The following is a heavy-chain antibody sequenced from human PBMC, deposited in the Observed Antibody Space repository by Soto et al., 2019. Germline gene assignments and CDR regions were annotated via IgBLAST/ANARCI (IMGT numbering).Heavy chain of an antibody. D-gene: IGHD6-19*01. V-gene: IGHV3-30*18. CDR1: GFTFRTNA. Sequence: QVQLVESGGGVVQPGRSLRLSCAASGFTFRTNAMHWVRQAPGKGLEWVAVISYDGNNKYYADSVKGRFTIARDNSNNTLYLQLNSLRAEDKAVYYRANNGYSSGWYGDYWGQGTLVTVSS. CDR3: ANNGYSSGWYGDY. CDR2: ISYDGNNK. J-gene: IGHJ4*02.